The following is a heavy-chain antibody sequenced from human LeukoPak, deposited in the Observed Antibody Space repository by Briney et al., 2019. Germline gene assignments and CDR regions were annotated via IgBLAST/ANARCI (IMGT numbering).Heavy chain of an antibody. CDR1: GFTFSSYG. D-gene: IGHD3-22*01. Sequence: GGSLRLSCAASGFTFSSYGMHWVRQAPGKGLEWVAVISYDGSNKYYADSVKGRFTISRDNSKNTLYLQMNSLRAEDTALYHCARDPGITMIVAYFDYWGQGTLVTVSS. V-gene: IGHV3-30*03. J-gene: IGHJ4*02. CDR2: ISYDGSNK. CDR3: ARDPGITMIVAYFDY.